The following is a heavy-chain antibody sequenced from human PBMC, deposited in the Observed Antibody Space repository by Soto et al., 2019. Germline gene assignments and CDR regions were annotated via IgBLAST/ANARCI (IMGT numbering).Heavy chain of an antibody. J-gene: IGHJ4*02. D-gene: IGHD6-19*01. Sequence: QVQLVESGGGVVQPGRSLRLSCAASGFNFSSYGMHWVRQAPGKGLEWVAVIWYDGSNENYADSVKGRFTISRDNSKNTLYLQMNSLRAEDTALYYCARDRRGSGWYDYFDYWGQETLVTVSS. CDR3: ARDRRGSGWYDYFDY. CDR2: IWYDGSNE. CDR1: GFNFSSYG. V-gene: IGHV3-33*01.